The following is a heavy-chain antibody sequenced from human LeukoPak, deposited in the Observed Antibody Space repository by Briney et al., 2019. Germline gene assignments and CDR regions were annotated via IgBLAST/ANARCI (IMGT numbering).Heavy chain of an antibody. J-gene: IGHJ3*02. V-gene: IGHV4-59*01. CDR3: ARSGSYWGPDAFDI. Sequence: SETLSLTCPVSGGSISSYYWSWVRQPPGEGLGWIGYIYYSGSTNYNPSLKSRVTISVDTSKNQFSLKLSSVTAADTAVYYCARSGSYWGPDAFDIWGQGTMVTVSS. D-gene: IGHD1-26*01. CDR2: IYYSGST. CDR1: GGSISSYY.